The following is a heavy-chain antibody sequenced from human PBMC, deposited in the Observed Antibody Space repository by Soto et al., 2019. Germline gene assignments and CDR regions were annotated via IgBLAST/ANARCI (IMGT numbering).Heavy chain of an antibody. D-gene: IGHD2-15*01. CDR2: INSDGSST. J-gene: IGHJ6*03. V-gene: IGHV3-74*01. Sequence: PGGSLRLSCAASGFTFSSYWMHWVRQAPGKGLVWVSRINSDGSSTSYADSVKGRFTISRDNAKNTLYLQMNSLRAEDTAVYYCARGVLGYCSGGSCSGFLYMDVWGKGTTVTVS. CDR1: GFTFSSYW. CDR3: ARGVLGYCSGGSCSGFLYMDV.